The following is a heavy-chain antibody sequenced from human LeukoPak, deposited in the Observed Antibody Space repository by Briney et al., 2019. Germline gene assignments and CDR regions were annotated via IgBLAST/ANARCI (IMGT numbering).Heavy chain of an antibody. Sequence: GGSLRLSCAASGFTFSSYWMSWVRQAPGKGLEWVANIKQDGSEKYYVDSVKGRFTISRDNAKNSLHLQMNSLRAEDTAVYYCARGSRIVGAALDYWGQGTLVTVSS. CDR1: GFTFSSYW. J-gene: IGHJ4*02. CDR2: IKQDGSEK. D-gene: IGHD1-26*01. CDR3: ARGSRIVGAALDY. V-gene: IGHV3-7*01.